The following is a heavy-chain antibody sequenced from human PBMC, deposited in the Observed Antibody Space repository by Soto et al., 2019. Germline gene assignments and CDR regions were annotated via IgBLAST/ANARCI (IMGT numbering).Heavy chain of an antibody. CDR2: IWFDGSNM. CDR1: GFSFSTYV. V-gene: IGHV3-33*01. CDR3: SRMGRFWHRGVADGVEV. Sequence: QVQLVESGGGVVQPGRSLRLSCAASGFSFSTYVMHWVRQAPGRGLEWLAVIWFDGSNMFYADSVKGRFTISRDNSKNTLDLQMNRLRVEDTAVYFCSRMGRFWHRGVADGVEVWGQGTKVTVSS. J-gene: IGHJ6*02. D-gene: IGHD2-15*01.